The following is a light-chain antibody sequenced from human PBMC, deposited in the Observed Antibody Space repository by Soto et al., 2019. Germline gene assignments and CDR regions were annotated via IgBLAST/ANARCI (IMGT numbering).Light chain of an antibody. Sequence: EIVLTQSPGTLSLCPGERATLSCRASQSVSSSYLAWYQRKPGQAPRLLIYGASSRATGIPDRFSGSGSGTDFTLTISRLEPEDFAVYYCQQYGSSLGVTFGGGTKVEIK. CDR1: QSVSSSY. CDR2: GAS. J-gene: IGKJ4*01. V-gene: IGKV3-20*01. CDR3: QQYGSSLGVT.